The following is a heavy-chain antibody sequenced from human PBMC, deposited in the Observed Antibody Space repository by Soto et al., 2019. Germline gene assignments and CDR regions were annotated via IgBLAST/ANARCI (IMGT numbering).Heavy chain of an antibody. J-gene: IGHJ3*02. V-gene: IGHV4-30-4*01. Sequence: QVQLQESGPGLVKPSQTLSLTCTVSGGSISSGDSYWSWIRQPPGRGLEWIAYIYCSGSTYYTPSLTRRVTISVDTSKNQFSLKLGSVTAADTAVYYCARAAKTYYYDSSGYYFTFDICGQGTMVTVSS. CDR1: GGSISSGDSY. CDR3: ARAAKTYYYDSSGYYFTFDI. CDR2: IYCSGST. D-gene: IGHD3-22*01.